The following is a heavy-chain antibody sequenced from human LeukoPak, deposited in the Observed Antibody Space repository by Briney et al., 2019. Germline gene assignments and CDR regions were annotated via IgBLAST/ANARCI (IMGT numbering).Heavy chain of an antibody. J-gene: IGHJ5*02. CDR2: INPNSGGT. V-gene: IGHV1-2*02. D-gene: IGHD2-2*01. Sequence: ASVKVSCKASGYTFSGYYMHWVRQAPGQGLEWMGWINPNSGGTNYAQKFQGRVTMTRDTSISTAYMELSRLRSDDTAVYYCAREPVVVPAPSNWFDPWGQGTLVTVSS. CDR1: GYTFSGYY. CDR3: AREPVVVPAPSNWFDP.